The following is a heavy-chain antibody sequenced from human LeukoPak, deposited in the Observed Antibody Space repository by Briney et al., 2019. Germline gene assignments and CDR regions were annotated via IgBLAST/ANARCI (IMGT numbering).Heavy chain of an antibody. D-gene: IGHD3-9*01. CDR2: ISSVSSSTI. V-gene: IGHV3-48*01. CDR3: SPWAARDKNPDY. CDR1: GFTFSSYS. J-gene: IGHJ4*02. Sequence: PGGSLRLSCAASGFTFSSYSMNWVRQAPGKGLEWVSYISSVSSSTIYYADSVKGRFTISRDNAKNSLYLQMNSLGAEDTAVYYCSPWAARDKNPDYWGQGTLVTVSS.